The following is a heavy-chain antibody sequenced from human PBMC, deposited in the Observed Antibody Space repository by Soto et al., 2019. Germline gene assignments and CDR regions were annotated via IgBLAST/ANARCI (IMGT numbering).Heavy chain of an antibody. CDR3: ARKEPKYSSSWYLDRNNWLDP. Sequence: SETLSLTCTVSGGSISSSSYYWGWIRQAPGKGLEWIGSIYYSGSTYYNPSLKSRVTISVDTSKNQFSLKLSSVTAADTAVYYCARKEPKYSSSWYLDRNNWLDPWGKGTLVTVSS. CDR2: IYYSGST. CDR1: GGSISSSSYY. D-gene: IGHD6-13*01. J-gene: IGHJ5*02. V-gene: IGHV4-39*01.